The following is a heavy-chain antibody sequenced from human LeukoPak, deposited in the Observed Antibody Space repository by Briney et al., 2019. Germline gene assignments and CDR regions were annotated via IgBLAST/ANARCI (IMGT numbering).Heavy chain of an antibody. CDR2: IYYSGNT. J-gene: IGHJ5*02. V-gene: IGHV4-59*01. Sequence: PSETLSLTCTVSGGSISSYYWSWIRQPPGKGLEWIGCIYYSGNTYYNPSLKSRVTISVDTSRNQFSLQLSSVTAADTAVYYCARETHGSPLPKWFDPWGQGTLVTVSS. CDR1: GGSISSYY. D-gene: IGHD3-10*01. CDR3: ARETHGSPLPKWFDP.